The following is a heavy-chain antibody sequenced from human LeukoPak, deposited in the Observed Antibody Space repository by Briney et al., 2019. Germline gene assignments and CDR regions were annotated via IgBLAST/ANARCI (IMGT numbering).Heavy chain of an antibody. J-gene: IGHJ4*02. CDR3: PRDRRGAFGGVIEPFDY. V-gene: IGHV4-39*07. D-gene: IGHD3-16*02. CDR1: GGSISSSSYY. Sequence: LETLSLTCTVSGGSISSSSYYWGWIRQPPGKGLEWIGSIYYSGSTYYNPSLKSRVTISVDKSKNQFSLKLSSVTAADTAVYYCPRDRRGAFGGVIEPFDYWGQGTLVTVSS. CDR2: IYYSGST.